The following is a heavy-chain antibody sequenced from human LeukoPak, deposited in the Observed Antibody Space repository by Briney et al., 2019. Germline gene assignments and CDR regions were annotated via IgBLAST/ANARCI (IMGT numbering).Heavy chain of an antibody. Sequence: ASVTVSFKASGYTFTGYYMHWVRQAPGQGLEWMGWINPNSGGTNYAQKFQGRVTMTRDTSISTAYMELSRLRSDDTAVYYCARDLAVAAKKVVDYWGQGTLVTVSS. CDR1: GYTFTGYY. D-gene: IGHD6-19*01. CDR2: INPNSGGT. J-gene: IGHJ4*02. CDR3: ARDLAVAAKKVVDY. V-gene: IGHV1-2*02.